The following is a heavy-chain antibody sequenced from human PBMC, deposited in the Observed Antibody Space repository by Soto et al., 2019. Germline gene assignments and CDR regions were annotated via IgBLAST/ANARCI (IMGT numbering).Heavy chain of an antibody. J-gene: IGHJ4*02. V-gene: IGHV1-69*13. CDR2: IIPIFGTA. Sequence: GASVKVSCKASGGTFSSYAISWVRQAPGQGLEWMGGIIPIFGTANYAQKFQGRVTITADESTSTAYMELSSLRSEDTAVYYCASFGAYYYDSNFDYWGQGTLVTVSS. CDR3: ASFGAYYYDSNFDY. D-gene: IGHD3-22*01. CDR1: GGTFSSYA.